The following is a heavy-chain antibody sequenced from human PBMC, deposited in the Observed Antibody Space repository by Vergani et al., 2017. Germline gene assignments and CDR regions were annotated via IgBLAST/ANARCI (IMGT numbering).Heavy chain of an antibody. Sequence: VQLVESGGGVVQPGGSLRLSCGASGFTFSSYSMNWVRQAPGKGLEWVSSISSSSSYIYYADSVKGRFTISRDNAKNSLYLQMNSLRAEDTAVYYCARDGVRVRGVHWGQGTLVTVSS. CDR1: GFTFSSYS. D-gene: IGHD3-10*01. J-gene: IGHJ4*02. V-gene: IGHV3-21*01. CDR2: ISSSSSYI. CDR3: ARDGVRVRGVH.